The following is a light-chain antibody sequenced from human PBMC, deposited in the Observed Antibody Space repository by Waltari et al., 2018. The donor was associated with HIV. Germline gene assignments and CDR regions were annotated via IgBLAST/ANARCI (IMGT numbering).Light chain of an antibody. CDR2: DAH. CDR3: SSFSSGPSLYI. V-gene: IGLV2-14*03. J-gene: IGLJ1*01. CDR1: SLDIGLDNY. Sequence: SALIQPPSVSGSPWQSLTISCSGSSLDIGLDNYVSWYQQVSGEAPKLIIYDAHKRPAGVSDRSSGSKCGNTASLTISGLQTDDEAGDFGSSFSSGPSLYIFGVGTKVSVL.